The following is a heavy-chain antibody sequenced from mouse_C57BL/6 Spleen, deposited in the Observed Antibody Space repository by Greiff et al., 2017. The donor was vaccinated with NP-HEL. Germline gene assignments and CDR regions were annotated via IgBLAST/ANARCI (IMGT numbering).Heavy chain of an antibody. Sequence: EVKLVESGGGLVKPGGFLKLSCAASGFTFSDYGMHWVRQAPEKGLEWVAYISSGSSTIYYADTVKGRFTISGDNAKNTLFLQMTSLRSEDTAMYYCARGYFSGYWGQGTTLTVSS. J-gene: IGHJ2*01. D-gene: IGHD2-3*01. CDR3: ARGYFSGY. CDR2: ISSGSSTI. V-gene: IGHV5-17*01. CDR1: GFTFSDYG.